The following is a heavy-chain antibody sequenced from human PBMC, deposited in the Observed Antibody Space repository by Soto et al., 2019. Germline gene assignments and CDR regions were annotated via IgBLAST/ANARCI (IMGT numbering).Heavy chain of an antibody. Sequence: PSETLSLTCTIPSDSINHYFWSWIRQPPGKGLEWIGYVYYTGTTSYNPSLERRVTISLDKSKNQFSLKLTSVTAADTAVYYCATGRYLYGSEYWGQGALVTVSS. V-gene: IGHV4-59*01. J-gene: IGHJ4*02. CDR1: SDSINHYF. CDR3: ATGRYLYGSEY. D-gene: IGHD3-10*01. CDR2: VYYTGTT.